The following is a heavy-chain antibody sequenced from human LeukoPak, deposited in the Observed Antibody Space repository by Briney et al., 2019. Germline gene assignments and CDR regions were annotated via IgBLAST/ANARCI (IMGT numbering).Heavy chain of an antibody. J-gene: IGHJ1*01. Sequence: GGSLRLSCAASGFTGSSNYMSCVRPAPGKGLGWVSVFYSGGSTYYADSVKGRFTISRDNSKNTLYLQMNSLRAEDTAVYYCARSPDGYYYVGYFQHWGQGTLVTVSS. CDR2: FYSGGST. D-gene: IGHD3-22*01. V-gene: IGHV3-53*01. CDR3: ARSPDGYYYVGYFQH. CDR1: GFTGSSNY.